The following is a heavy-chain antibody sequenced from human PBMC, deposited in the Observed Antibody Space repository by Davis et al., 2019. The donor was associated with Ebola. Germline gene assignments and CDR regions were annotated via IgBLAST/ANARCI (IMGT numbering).Heavy chain of an antibody. CDR3: AKPLLTLVINLYFHH. CDR2: IRHDGSHK. Sequence: GGSLRLSCAASGFTFSSYGMHWVRQAPGKGLEWVAFIRHDGSHKYYADSVKGRFTISRDNSKNTLYLQMNSLRAEDTAVYYCAKPLLTLVINLYFHHWGQGTLVTVSS. J-gene: IGHJ1*01. V-gene: IGHV3-30*02. D-gene: IGHD4/OR15-4a*01. CDR1: GFTFSSYG.